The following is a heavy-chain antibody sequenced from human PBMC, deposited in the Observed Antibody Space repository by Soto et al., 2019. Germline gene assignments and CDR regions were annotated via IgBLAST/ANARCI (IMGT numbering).Heavy chain of an antibody. D-gene: IGHD2-2*01. J-gene: IGHJ4*02. CDR1: GFSLSNARMG. Sequence: SCPTLVNPTETLTLTCTVSGFSLSNARMGVSWIRQPPGKALEWLAHIFSNDEKSYSTSLKSRLTISKDTSKSQVVLTMTNMDPVDTATYYCARGYGYCSSASCPFDYWGQGTLVTVYS. CDR2: IFSNDEK. CDR3: ARGYGYCSSASCPFDY. V-gene: IGHV2-26*01.